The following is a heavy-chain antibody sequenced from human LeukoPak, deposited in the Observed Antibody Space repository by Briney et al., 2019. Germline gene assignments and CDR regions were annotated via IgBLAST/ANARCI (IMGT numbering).Heavy chain of an antibody. D-gene: IGHD7-27*01. J-gene: IGHJ4*02. CDR1: GLTFSKYS. CDR3: ARADWGSTDY. V-gene: IGHV3-48*04. CDR2: IDTSSTTM. Sequence: GGSLRLSCAASGLTFSKYSMTWVRQAPGKGLEWVSFIDTSSTTMYYTDSVKGRFTISRDNAKNSLFLQTNSLRAEDTAVYYCARADWGSTDYWGQGILVTVSS.